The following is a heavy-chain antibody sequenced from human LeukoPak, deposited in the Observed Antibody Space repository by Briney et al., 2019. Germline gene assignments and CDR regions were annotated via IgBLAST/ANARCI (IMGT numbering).Heavy chain of an antibody. Sequence: PGESLKISCRGSGYSFTDYWIGWVRQVPGKGLEWMGIIYPGDSETRYSPSFQGQVTISADKSINTAYLQWSSLKASDSAMYYCARRDGVIIDYWGQGTLVTVSS. D-gene: IGHD3-10*01. CDR1: GYSFTDYW. CDR3: ARRDGVIIDY. J-gene: IGHJ4*02. V-gene: IGHV5-51*01. CDR2: IYPGDSET.